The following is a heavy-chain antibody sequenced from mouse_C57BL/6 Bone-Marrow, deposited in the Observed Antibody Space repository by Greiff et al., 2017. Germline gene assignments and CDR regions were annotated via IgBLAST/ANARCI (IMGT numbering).Heavy chain of an antibody. CDR1: GYTFTDYY. CDR2: INPNNGGT. Sequence: VQLQQSGPELVKPGASVKISCKASGYTFTDYYMNWVKQSHGKSLEWIGDINPNNGGTSYNQKFKGKATLTVDKSSSTAYMELRSLTSEDSAVYYCARGWLDYWGQGTTLTVSS. J-gene: IGHJ2*01. CDR3: ARGWLDY. V-gene: IGHV1-26*01. D-gene: IGHD1-1*02.